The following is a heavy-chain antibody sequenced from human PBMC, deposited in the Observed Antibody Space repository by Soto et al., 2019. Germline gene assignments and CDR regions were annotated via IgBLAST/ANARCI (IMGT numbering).Heavy chain of an antibody. J-gene: IGHJ4*02. D-gene: IGHD3-22*01. CDR1: EFTFNGYA. CDR3: AKDRYLDHDSRGYLFDN. V-gene: IGHV3-23*01. Sequence: AGSLRLTCAASEFTFNGYAMTWVRQAPGKGLEWVSAISRYGDITYYADSVEGRFTISRDNSKNTLYLQMNSLRAEDTAVYYCAKDRYLDHDSRGYLFDNWGQGTLVTVSS. CDR2: ISRYGDIT.